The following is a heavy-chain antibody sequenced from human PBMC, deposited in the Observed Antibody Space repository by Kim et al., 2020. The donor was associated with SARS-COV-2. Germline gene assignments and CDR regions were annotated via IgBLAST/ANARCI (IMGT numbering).Heavy chain of an antibody. CDR2: IIPIFGTA. D-gene: IGHD3-9*01. CDR1: GGTFSSYA. V-gene: IGHV1-69*13. Sequence: SVKVSCKASGGTFSSYAISWVRQAPGQGLEWMGGIIPIFGTANYAQKFQGRVTITADESTSTAYMELSSLRSEDTAVYYCARAPLGDWSPGTGSHWFDPWGQGTLVTVSS. J-gene: IGHJ5*02. CDR3: ARAPLGDWSPGTGSHWFDP.